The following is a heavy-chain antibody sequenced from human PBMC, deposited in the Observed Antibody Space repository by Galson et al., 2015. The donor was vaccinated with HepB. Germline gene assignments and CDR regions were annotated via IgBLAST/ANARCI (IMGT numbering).Heavy chain of an antibody. V-gene: IGHV3-73*01. D-gene: IGHD3-10*01. CDR1: GFTFSGSA. Sequence: SLRLSCAASGFTFSGSAMHWVRQASGKGLEWVGRIRSKSKSYATTYAAPVKGRFTISRDDAKNTAYLQMNSLKTEDTAVYYCTRLLTGGFGIDWFDPWGQGTLVTVSS. CDR2: IRSKSKSYAT. J-gene: IGHJ5*02. CDR3: TRLLTGGFGIDWFDP.